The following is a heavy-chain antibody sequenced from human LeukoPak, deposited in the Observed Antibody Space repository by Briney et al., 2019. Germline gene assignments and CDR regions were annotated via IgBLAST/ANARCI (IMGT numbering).Heavy chain of an antibody. V-gene: IGHV3-21*01. CDR3: ARGIADYFDY. J-gene: IGHJ4*02. CDR1: GFTFSSYS. Sequence: PGGSLRLSCAASGFTFSSYSMNWVRQAPGKGLEWVSSISSSSSYIYYADSVKGRFTISRDNAKNSLYLHMNSLRAEDTAVYYCARGIADYFDYWGQGTLVTVSS. D-gene: IGHD6-13*01. CDR2: ISSSSSYI.